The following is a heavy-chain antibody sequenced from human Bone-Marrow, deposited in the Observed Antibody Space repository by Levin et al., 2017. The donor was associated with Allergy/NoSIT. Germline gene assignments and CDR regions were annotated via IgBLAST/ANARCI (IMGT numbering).Heavy chain of an antibody. CDR1: GGSMSSAW. CDR2: IYHSGST. CDR3: AKNAAYCMDV. Sequence: KASETLSLTCTVSGGSMSSAWWSWVRQSPGKGLEWIGEIYHSGSTNYNPSLKSRVTISVDNSKYQFSLKLNSVTAADTAVYYCAKNAAYCMDVWGKGTTVTVSS. V-gene: IGHV4-4*02. D-gene: IGHD6-25*01. J-gene: IGHJ6*03.